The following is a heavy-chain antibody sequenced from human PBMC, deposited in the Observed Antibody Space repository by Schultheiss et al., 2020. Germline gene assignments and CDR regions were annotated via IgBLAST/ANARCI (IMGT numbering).Heavy chain of an antibody. CDR3: ASTQGWLRFGFDY. D-gene: IGHD5-12*01. Sequence: SETLSLTCTVSGGSISSYYWSWIRQPPGKGLEWIGKINQSGSTNYNPSLKSRVTISVDTSKNQFSLKLSSVTAADTAVYYCASTQGWLRFGFDYWGQGTLVTVSS. CDR1: GGSISSYY. CDR2: INQSGST. V-gene: IGHV4-34*01. J-gene: IGHJ4*02.